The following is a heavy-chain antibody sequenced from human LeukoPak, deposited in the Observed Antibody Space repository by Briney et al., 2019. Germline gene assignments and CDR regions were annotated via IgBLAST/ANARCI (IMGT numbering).Heavy chain of an antibody. CDR1: GGSISSYY. V-gene: IGHV4-59*01. J-gene: IGHJ4*02. CDR3: ARGVSSSFFDY. CDR2: IYYSGST. D-gene: IGHD6-6*01. Sequence: PSETLSLTCTVSGGSISSYYWSWIRQPPGKGLEWIGYIYYSGSTNYNPSLKSRVTISVDTSKNQFFLKLSSVTAADTAVYYCARGVSSSFFDYWGQGTLVTVSS.